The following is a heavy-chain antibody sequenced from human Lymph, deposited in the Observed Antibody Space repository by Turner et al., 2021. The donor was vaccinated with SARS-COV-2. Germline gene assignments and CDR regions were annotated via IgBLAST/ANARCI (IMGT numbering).Heavy chain of an antibody. CDR2: INPNSGGT. CDR3: ARSRDLQSMVRGVDPFDY. J-gene: IGHJ4*02. CDR1: GYPFTGYY. Sequence: QVPLVQSGAEVKTPGASVTVSFKASGYPFTGYYMHWVRQAPGQGLEWMGWINPNSGGTNYAQKFQGRVTRTRDTSISTAYMELSRLRSDDTAVYYCARSRDLQSMVRGVDPFDYWGQGTLVTVSS. D-gene: IGHD3-10*01. V-gene: IGHV1-2*02.